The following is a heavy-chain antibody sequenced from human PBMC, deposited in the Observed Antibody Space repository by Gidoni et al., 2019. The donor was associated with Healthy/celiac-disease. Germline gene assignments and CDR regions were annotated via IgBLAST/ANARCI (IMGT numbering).Heavy chain of an antibody. Sequence: EVQRLEPGGGVVQPGGALRLAGAAPGLTCSSYAMSWVRQAPGKGLEWVSAISGSGCSTYYADSVKGRFTISRDNSKNTLYLQMTSLRAEDTAVYYCAKDPPRGAARLFDYWGQGTLVTVSS. V-gene: IGHV3-23*01. CDR2: ISGSGCST. J-gene: IGHJ4*02. CDR3: AKDPPRGAARLFDY. CDR1: GLTCSSYA. D-gene: IGHD6-6*01.